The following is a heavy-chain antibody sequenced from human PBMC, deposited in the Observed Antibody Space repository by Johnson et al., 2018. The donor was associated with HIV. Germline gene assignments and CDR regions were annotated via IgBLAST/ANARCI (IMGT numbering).Heavy chain of an antibody. V-gene: IGHV3-30*02. CDR2: IRYDGSNK. CDR3: AKGGLWFGDHVFDM. D-gene: IGHD3-10*01. J-gene: IGHJ3*02. CDR1: GFTFSSYG. Sequence: QVQLVESGGGVVQPGGSLRLSCAASGFTFSSYGMHWVRQAPGKGLEWVAFIRYDGSNKYYADSVKGRFTISRDNSKNTLYLQMNSLRAEDTAVYYCAKGGLWFGDHVFDMWGQGTMVTVSS.